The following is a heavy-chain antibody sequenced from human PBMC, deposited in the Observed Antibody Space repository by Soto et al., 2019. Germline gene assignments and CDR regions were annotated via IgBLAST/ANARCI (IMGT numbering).Heavy chain of an antibody. V-gene: IGHV4-34*01. CDR1: GGSFSGYY. Sequence: QVQLQQWGAGLLKPSETLSLTCAVYGGSFSGYYWSWIRQPPGKGLEWMGEINHSGSTNYNPSLKSRVTISVDTSKNQFSLKRSSVTAADTAVYYCARGRAAAGGWFDPWGQGTLVTVSS. J-gene: IGHJ5*02. D-gene: IGHD6-13*01. CDR3: ARGRAAAGGWFDP. CDR2: INHSGST.